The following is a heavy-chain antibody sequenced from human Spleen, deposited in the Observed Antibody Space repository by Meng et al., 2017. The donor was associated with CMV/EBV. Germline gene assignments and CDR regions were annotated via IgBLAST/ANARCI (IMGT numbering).Heavy chain of an antibody. D-gene: IGHD2-8*02. CDR3: AKQVVSTSLDYFDS. CDR1: GFTFSSYW. Sequence: GESLKISCAASGFTFSSYWMHWVRQAPGKGLVWVSRINSDGSSTSYADSVKGRFTISRDNSKSTLYVQMNSLRAEDTAVYYCAKQVVSTSLDYFDSWGQGTLVTVSS. V-gene: IGHV3-74*01. J-gene: IGHJ4*02. CDR2: INSDGSST.